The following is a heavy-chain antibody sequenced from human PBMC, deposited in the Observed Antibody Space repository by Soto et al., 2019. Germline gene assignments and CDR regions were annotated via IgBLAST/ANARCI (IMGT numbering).Heavy chain of an antibody. Sequence: ILSCAASGFIFSDYEMNWVRQAPGKGLEWVSYINIRSDIIYYADSVKGRFTISRDNAKNSLYLQMNSLRAEDTAVYYCAPLIDYWGQGTLVTVSS. CDR1: GFIFSDYE. CDR3: APLIDY. CDR2: INIRSDII. J-gene: IGHJ4*02. V-gene: IGHV3-48*03.